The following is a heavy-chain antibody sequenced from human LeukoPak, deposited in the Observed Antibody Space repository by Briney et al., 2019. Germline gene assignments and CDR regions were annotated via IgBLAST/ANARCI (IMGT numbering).Heavy chain of an antibody. Sequence: PSETLSLTCAVYGGSVSGYYWSWIRQPPEKGQEWIGEISHRGRTHYTPSLQSRVTMSVDTSKNQFALNLNSVTAADTAVYYCARVPLRFLEPFDYWGQGILVTVSS. CDR2: ISHRGRT. CDR1: GGSVSGYY. CDR3: ARVPLRFLEPFDY. V-gene: IGHV4-34*01. J-gene: IGHJ4*02. D-gene: IGHD3-3*01.